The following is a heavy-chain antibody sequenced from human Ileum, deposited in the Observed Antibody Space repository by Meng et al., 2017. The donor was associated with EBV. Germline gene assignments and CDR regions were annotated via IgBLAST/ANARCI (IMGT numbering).Heavy chain of an antibody. CDR3: AKNGEKYFEY. V-gene: IGHV4-4*02. J-gene: IGHJ4*02. CDR2: MSDSGIT. CDR1: GGSISVINW. Sequence: QVQLQETGPGLWNPSGTLPLTCAVSGGSISVINWWSWVRQSPEKGLEWIGEMSDSGITHYNPSLKSRVTISADKSNNQFSLKLTSVTSADTAVYFCAKNGEKYFEYWGQGTLVTVSS.